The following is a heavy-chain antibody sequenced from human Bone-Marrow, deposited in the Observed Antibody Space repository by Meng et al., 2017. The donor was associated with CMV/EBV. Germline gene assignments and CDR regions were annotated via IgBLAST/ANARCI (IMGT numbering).Heavy chain of an antibody. V-gene: IGHV1-2*02. Sequence: ASVKVSCKASGGTFSSYAISWVRQAPGQGLEWMGWINPNSGGTNYAQKFQGRVTMTRDTSISTVYMELNRLRSDDTAVYYCARDLVVGLGSSQDKSYYYYGMDVWGQGTTVTVSS. CDR1: GGTFSSYA. CDR2: INPNSGGT. CDR3: ARDLVVGLGSSQDKSYYYYGMDV. D-gene: IGHD6-13*01. J-gene: IGHJ6*02.